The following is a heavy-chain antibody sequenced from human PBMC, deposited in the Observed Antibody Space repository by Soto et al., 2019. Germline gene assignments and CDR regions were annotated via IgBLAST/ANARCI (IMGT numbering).Heavy chain of an antibody. V-gene: IGHV3-23*01. D-gene: IGHD2-21*01. CDR1: GFSFSSFA. CDR2: ISGSADST. J-gene: IGHJ6*02. CDR3: AKTGWGMRIALSIYGMDV. Sequence: EVQLLESGGGFIHPGGSLRLSCAASGFSFSSFAMNWVRQAPGKGLEWVSIISGSADSTFYADSVKGRITISRVNSKGPLESQINSLRAGDAAVYYCAKTGWGMRIALSIYGMDVWGQGTTVTVSS.